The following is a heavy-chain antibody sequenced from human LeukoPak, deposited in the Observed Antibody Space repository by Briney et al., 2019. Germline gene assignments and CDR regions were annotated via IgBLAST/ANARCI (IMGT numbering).Heavy chain of an antibody. CDR3: ASPSKWELSDLGC. Sequence: SETLSLTCTVSGGSISSYYWSWIRQPPGKGLEWIGSIYHTGTTYYNPSLKSRVTISVDTSSNRFSLQLRSVTAADTATYYCASPSKWELSDLGCWGRGTLVTVSS. J-gene: IGHJ4*01. D-gene: IGHD1-26*01. V-gene: IGHV4-59*05. CDR1: GGSISSYY. CDR2: IYHTGTT.